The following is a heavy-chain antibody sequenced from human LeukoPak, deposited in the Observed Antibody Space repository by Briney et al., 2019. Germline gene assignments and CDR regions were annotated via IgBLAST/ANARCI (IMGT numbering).Heavy chain of an antibody. Sequence: GESLKISCKASGHIFTNYWIAWVRQMPGKGLEWMGIIYPGDSDSRYSPSSQGHVTISADKSISTTYLRWSSLKASDTAMYYCARHGVEGYNGAFHIWGQGTMVTVSS. V-gene: IGHV5-51*01. CDR1: GHIFTNYW. CDR2: IYPGDSDS. D-gene: IGHD5-24*01. CDR3: ARHGVEGYNGAFHI. J-gene: IGHJ3*02.